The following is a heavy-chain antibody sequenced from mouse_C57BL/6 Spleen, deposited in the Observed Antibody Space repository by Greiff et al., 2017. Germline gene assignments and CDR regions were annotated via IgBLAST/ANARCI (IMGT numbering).Heavy chain of an antibody. D-gene: IGHD1-1*02. V-gene: IGHV3-6*01. CDR2: ISYDGSN. CDR3: ARGEVGRYFDY. Sequence: EVQRVESGPGLVKPSQSLSLTCSVTGYSITSGYYWNWIRQFPGNKLEWMGYISYDGSNNYNPSLKNRISITRDTSKNQFFLKLNSVTTEDTATYYCARGEVGRYFDYWGQGTTLTVSS. J-gene: IGHJ2*01. CDR1: GYSITSGYY.